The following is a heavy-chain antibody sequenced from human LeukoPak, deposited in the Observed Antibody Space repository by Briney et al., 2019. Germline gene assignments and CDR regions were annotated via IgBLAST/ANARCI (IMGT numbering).Heavy chain of an antibody. CDR3: ARSGDFWSGYSNWFDP. CDR2: IIPIFGTA. CDR1: GGTFSSYA. V-gene: IGHV1-69*05. Sequence: ASVKVSCKASGGTFSSYAISWVRQAPGQGLEWMGGIIPIFGTANYAQKFQGRVRITTDESTSTAYMELSSLRSEDTAVYYCARSGDFWSGYSNWFDPWGQGTLVTVSS. J-gene: IGHJ5*02. D-gene: IGHD3-3*01.